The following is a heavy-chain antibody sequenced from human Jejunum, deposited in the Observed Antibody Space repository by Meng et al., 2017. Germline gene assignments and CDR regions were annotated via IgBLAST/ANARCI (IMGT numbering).Heavy chain of an antibody. J-gene: IGHJ4*02. V-gene: IGHV3-74*01. CDR3: ARVRGLSGDTSGYYLDYFDY. Sequence: GESLKISCAASGFTLSSHWMHWVRQAPGKGLVWVSRINSDGSSMSYADSVKGRFTISRDNAKNMLYLQMNSLRAEDTAVYYCARVRGLSGDTSGYYLDYFDYWGQGTLVTVSS. CDR2: INSDGSSM. CDR1: GFTLSSHW. D-gene: IGHD3-22*01.